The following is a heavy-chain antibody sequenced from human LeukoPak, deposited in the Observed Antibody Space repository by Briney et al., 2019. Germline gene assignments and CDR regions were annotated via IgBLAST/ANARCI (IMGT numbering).Heavy chain of an antibody. D-gene: IGHD3-10*01. CDR1: RYTFTNYG. V-gene: IGHV1-3*01. CDR3: ARAVTYYYGSGSYYSPYYFDY. Sequence: ASVKVSCKASRYTFTNYGLHWVRQAPGERLEWMGWINAGNGDTKYSQKFQGRVTITRDTSASTAYMELSSLRSEDTAVYYCARAVTYYYGSGSYYSPYYFDYWGQGTLVTVSS. CDR2: INAGNGDT. J-gene: IGHJ4*02.